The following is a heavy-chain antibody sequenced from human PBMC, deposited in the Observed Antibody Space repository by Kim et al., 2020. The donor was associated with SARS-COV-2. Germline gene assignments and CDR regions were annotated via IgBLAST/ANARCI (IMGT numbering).Heavy chain of an antibody. CDR2: ISYDGSNK. V-gene: IGHV3-30*04. Sequence: GGSLRLSCAASGFTFSSYAMHWVRQAPGKGLEWVAVISYDGSNKYYADSVKGRFTISRDNSKNTLYLQMNSLRAEDTAVYYCARDPTGIAVAGTFDYWGQGTLVTVSS. CDR3: ARDPTGIAVAGTFDY. D-gene: IGHD6-19*01. CDR1: GFTFSSYA. J-gene: IGHJ4*02.